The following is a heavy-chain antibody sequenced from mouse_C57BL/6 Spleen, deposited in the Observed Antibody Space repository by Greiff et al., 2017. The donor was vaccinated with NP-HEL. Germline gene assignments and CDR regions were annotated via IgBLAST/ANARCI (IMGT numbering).Heavy chain of an antibody. CDR3: VGRGYYSSSYAMDY. J-gene: IGHJ4*01. V-gene: IGHV10-1*01. CDR1: GFSFNTYA. Sequence: EVQVVESGGGLVQPKGSLKLSCAASGFSFNTYAMNWVRQAPGKGLEWVARIRSKSNNYATYYADSVKDRFTISRDDSESMLYLQMNNLKTEDTTMYYCVGRGYYSSSYAMDYWGQGTSVTVSS. CDR2: IRSKSNNYAT. D-gene: IGHD2-5*01.